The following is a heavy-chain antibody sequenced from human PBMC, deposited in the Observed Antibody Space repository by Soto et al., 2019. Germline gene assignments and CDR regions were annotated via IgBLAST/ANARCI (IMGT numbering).Heavy chain of an antibody. Sequence: QVQLVQSGAEVKKPGASVMVSCKASGYTFTSNGISWVRQAPGQGLEWIGWISANKGNTNYAQKLQGRVTMTRDTSTDTVDMELRSLRSEDTAVYYCARDRAHGFDVWGQGTMVTVSS. CDR2: ISANKGNT. CDR1: GYTFTSNG. CDR3: ARDRAHGFDV. J-gene: IGHJ3*01. V-gene: IGHV1-18*01.